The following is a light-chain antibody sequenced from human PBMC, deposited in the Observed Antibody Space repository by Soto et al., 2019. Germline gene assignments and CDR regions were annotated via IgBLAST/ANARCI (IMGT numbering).Light chain of an antibody. J-gene: IGLJ2*01. CDR3: RSYTSTSTLV. CDR2: EVS. V-gene: IGLV2-14*01. CDR1: SSDVGTYIY. Sequence: QSALTQPASVSGSPGQSITISCTGTSSDVGTYIYVSWYQQHPGKAPKLMIYEVSNRPSGVSNRFSGSKSGNTASLTISGLQAEDEDDYYCRSYTSTSTLVFGGGTKLTVL.